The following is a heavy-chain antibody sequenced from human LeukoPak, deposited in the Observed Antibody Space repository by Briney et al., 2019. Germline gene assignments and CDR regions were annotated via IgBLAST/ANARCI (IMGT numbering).Heavy chain of an antibody. V-gene: IGHV4-59*10. CDR1: GGSFSGYY. D-gene: IGHD3-3*01. Sequence: SETLSLTCAVYGGSFSGYYWCWIRQPAGKGLEWIGRIYTSGSTNYNPSLKSRVTISVDTSKNQFSLKLSSVTAADTAVYYCARHQGVVDLWGRGSLVTVSS. J-gene: IGHJ2*01. CDR2: IYTSGST. CDR3: ARHQGVVDL.